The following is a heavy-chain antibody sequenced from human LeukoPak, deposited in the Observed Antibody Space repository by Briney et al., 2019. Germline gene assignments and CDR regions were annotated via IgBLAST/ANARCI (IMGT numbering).Heavy chain of an antibody. D-gene: IGHD1-26*01. CDR2: IYTTGTT. CDR3: GRQGYTASYYFVYS. V-gene: IGHV4-38-2*01. J-gene: IGHJ5*01. CDR1: GYSISTGYF. Sequence: SETLSLTCAASGYSISTGYFWGWVRAPRGKGLELIGRIYTTGTTQYNPSLKSRVTMSRDTSTNPFYLNLRSMSAADTAVYYCGRQGYTASYYFVYSWS.